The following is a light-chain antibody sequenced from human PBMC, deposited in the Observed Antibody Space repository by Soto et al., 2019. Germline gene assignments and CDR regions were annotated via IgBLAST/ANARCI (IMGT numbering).Light chain of an antibody. CDR1: QGIRTY. V-gene: IGKV1-6*01. CDR3: LQDYNYPRT. Sequence: AIHLTQSPSSLSASVGDRVTITCRASQGIRTYLAWYQQKSGKAPKLLIYSASTLQSGVPSRFSGSGSGTDFTLTISSLQPEDFATYYCLQDYNYPRTFGQGTKVDIK. CDR2: SAS. J-gene: IGKJ1*01.